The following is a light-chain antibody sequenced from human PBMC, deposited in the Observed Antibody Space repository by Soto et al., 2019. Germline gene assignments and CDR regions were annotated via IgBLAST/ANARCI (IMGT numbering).Light chain of an antibody. V-gene: IGLV2-14*01. CDR1: SSDVGGYND. J-gene: IGLJ2*01. CDR2: DVS. Sequence: QSALTQPASVSGSPGQSITISCTGTSSDVGGYNDVSWYQQHPGKAPKLMIYDVSNRTSGVSNRFSGSKSGNTASLTISGLQAEDGADHYCSSYTSSSTLVVFGGGTNLTVL. CDR3: SSYTSSSTLVV.